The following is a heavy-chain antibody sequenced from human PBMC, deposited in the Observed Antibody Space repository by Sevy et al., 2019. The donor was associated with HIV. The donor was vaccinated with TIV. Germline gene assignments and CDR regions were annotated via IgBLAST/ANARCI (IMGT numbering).Heavy chain of an antibody. D-gene: IGHD3-22*01. CDR2: ISRSGGRT. J-gene: IGHJ3*02. CDR1: GFTFSSYG. CDR3: ATEGLRPYDSSSYYAGPDAFHI. V-gene: IGHV3-23*01. Sequence: GGSLRLSCAASGFTFSSYGMSWVRQAPGKGLEWVSAISRSGGRTYYADSVKGRFTISRDNSKNTLYLQMNSLRAEDTAVHYCATEGLRPYDSSSYYAGPDAFHIWGQGTMVTVSS.